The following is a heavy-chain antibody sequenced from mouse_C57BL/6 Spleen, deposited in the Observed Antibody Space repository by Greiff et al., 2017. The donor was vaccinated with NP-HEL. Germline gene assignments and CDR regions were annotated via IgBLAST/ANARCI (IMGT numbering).Heavy chain of an antibody. CDR3: AREGGYDGYGLFDY. V-gene: IGHV5-16*01. CDR2: INYDGSST. Sequence: EVQLQQSEGGLVQPGSSMKLSCTASGFTFSDYYMAWVRQVPEKGLEWVANINYDGSSTYYLDSLKSRFIISRDNAKNILYLQMSSLKSEDTATYYCAREGGYDGYGLFDYWGQGTTLTVSS. J-gene: IGHJ2*01. CDR1: GFTFSDYY. D-gene: IGHD2-3*01.